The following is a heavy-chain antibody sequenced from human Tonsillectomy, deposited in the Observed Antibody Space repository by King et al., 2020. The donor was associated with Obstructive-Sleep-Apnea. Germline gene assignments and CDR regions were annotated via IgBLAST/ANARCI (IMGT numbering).Heavy chain of an antibody. CDR3: ARDRDVYYYDTSGAKYGMDV. CDR2: IHHIGST. D-gene: IGHD3-22*01. V-gene: IGHV4-38-2*02. Sequence: VQLQESGPGLLKPSETLSLTCTVSGYSISGGYYWGWIRQPPGKGLEWIGSIHHIGSTHYKPSPKSRGTIPIDTSKNPFSLRLSSVTAADTAVYYCARDRDVYYYDTSGAKYGMDVWGQGTTVTVSS. J-gene: IGHJ6*02. CDR1: GYSISGGYY.